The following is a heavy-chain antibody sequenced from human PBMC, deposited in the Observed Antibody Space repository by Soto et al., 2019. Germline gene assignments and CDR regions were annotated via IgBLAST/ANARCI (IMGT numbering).Heavy chain of an antibody. CDR2: ISGDGSAT. D-gene: IGHD2-8*01. V-gene: IGHV3-74*01. CDR1: GFTFSGYW. J-gene: IGHJ4*02. CDR3: ARKDRNGGYYDY. Sequence: GGSLRLSCAASGFTFSGYWMHWVRRPPGKGLECVSRISGDGSATNDANFVKGRFTISRDNAKNTLYLEMNSLRSEDTAVYYCARKDRNGGYYDYWGQGTLVTVSS.